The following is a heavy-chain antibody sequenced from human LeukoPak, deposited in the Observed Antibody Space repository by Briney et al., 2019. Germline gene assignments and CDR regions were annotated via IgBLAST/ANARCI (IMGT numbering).Heavy chain of an antibody. J-gene: IGHJ4*02. D-gene: IGHD1-26*01. Sequence: GGSLRLSCAASRFTFSSYTMNWVRQAPGKGLEWVSSISSSSSYIYYADSVQGRFTISRDNAKNSLYLQMNSLRAEDTAVYYCARSGSFDYWGQGTLVTVSS. V-gene: IGHV3-21*01. CDR2: ISSSSSYI. CDR1: RFTFSSYT. CDR3: ARSGSFDY.